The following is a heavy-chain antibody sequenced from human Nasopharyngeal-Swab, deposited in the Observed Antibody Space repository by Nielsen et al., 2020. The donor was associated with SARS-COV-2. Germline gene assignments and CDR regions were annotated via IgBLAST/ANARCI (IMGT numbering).Heavy chain of an antibody. Sequence: ASVKVSCKASGYIFTRYAINWVRQAPGQGLEWMGWINTNTGNPTYAQDFTGRFVFSLDTSVSTAYLQISSLKAEDTAVYYCARDLSSSSSFPDYWGQGTLVTVSS. J-gene: IGHJ4*02. CDR1: GYIFTRYA. V-gene: IGHV7-4-1*02. D-gene: IGHD6-6*01. CDR3: ARDLSSSSSFPDY. CDR2: INTNTGNP.